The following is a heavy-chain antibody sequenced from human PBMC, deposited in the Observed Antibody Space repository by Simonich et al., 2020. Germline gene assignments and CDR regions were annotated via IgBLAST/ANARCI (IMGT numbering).Heavy chain of an antibody. V-gene: IGHV3-21*01. Sequence: EVQLVESGGGLVKPGWSLRLSCAASGFTFSSYSMNWVRQAPGKGLEWVSSISSGSSYIDYAASVKGRFTTSSDNAKTSLYLQMNSLRAEDTAVYYCARDAAGDYWGQGTLVTVSS. CDR3: ARDAAGDY. CDR1: GFTFSSYS. CDR2: ISSGSSYI. D-gene: IGHD6-13*01. J-gene: IGHJ4*02.